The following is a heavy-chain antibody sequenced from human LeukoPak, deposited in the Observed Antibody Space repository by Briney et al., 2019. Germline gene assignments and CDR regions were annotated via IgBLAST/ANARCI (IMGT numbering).Heavy chain of an antibody. J-gene: IGHJ4*02. D-gene: IGHD3-22*01. CDR3: VKDKDYYDSSGYYDY. CDR2: ISWNSGSI. CDR1: GFTFDDYA. Sequence: GGSLRLSCAASGFTFDDYAMHWVRQAPGKGLEWVSGISWNSGSIGYADSVKGRFTISRDNAKNSLYLQMNSLRAEDTALYYCVKDKDYYDSSGYYDYWGQGTLVTVSS. V-gene: IGHV3-9*01.